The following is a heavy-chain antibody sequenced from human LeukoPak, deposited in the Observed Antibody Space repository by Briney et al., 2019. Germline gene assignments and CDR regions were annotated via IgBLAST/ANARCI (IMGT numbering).Heavy chain of an antibody. CDR3: AKDVWDYYGSGTYYTYFDY. CDR2: IRYEGSNT. V-gene: IGHV3-30*02. J-gene: IGHJ4*02. Sequence: GGSLRLSCAASGFTFSSYGMHLVRQAPGKGLEWVAFIRYEGSNTYYADSVKGRLTISRDNSKNTLYLQMNSLRAEDTAVFYCAKDVWDYYGSGTYYTYFDYWGQGTLVTVSS. D-gene: IGHD3-10*01. CDR1: GFTFSSYG.